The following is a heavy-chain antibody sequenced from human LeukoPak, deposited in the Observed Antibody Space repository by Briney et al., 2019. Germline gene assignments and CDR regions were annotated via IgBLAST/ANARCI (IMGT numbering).Heavy chain of an antibody. CDR1: GYTISSGYY. CDR3: ARGTGGYDILTGYYPEYYFDY. V-gene: IGHV4-38-2*02. D-gene: IGHD3-9*01. J-gene: IGHJ4*02. Sequence: SETLSLTCTVSGYTISSGYYWGWIRQSPGKGLEWIGSIYNSGSTYYNPSLKSRITISVDTSKNQFSLKLSSVTAADTAVYYCARGTGGYDILTGYYPEYYFDYWGQGTLVTVSS. CDR2: IYNSGST.